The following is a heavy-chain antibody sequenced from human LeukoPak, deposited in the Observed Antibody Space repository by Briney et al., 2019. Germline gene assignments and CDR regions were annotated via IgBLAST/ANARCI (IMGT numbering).Heavy chain of an antibody. CDR1: GGSISSSSYY. J-gene: IGHJ3*02. CDR3: AREGLALWFGVSQTRVAFDI. CDR2: IYYSGST. Sequence: PSETLSLTCTVSGGSISSSSYYWGWVRQPPGKGLEWIGSIYYSGSTYYNPSLKSRVTISVDTSKNQFSLKLSSVTAADTAVYYCAREGLALWFGVSQTRVAFDIWGQGTMVTVSS. V-gene: IGHV4-39*07. D-gene: IGHD3-10*01.